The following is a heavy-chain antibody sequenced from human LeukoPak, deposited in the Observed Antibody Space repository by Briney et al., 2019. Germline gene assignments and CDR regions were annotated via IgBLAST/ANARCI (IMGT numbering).Heavy chain of an antibody. CDR1: GYTFTSYA. CDR2: INAGNGNT. J-gene: IGHJ4*02. D-gene: IGHD3-10*01. Sequence: ASVTVSCKASGYTFTSYAMHWVRQPPGQRLEWMGWINAGNGNTKYSQKFQGRVTFTRDTSASTAYMELSSLRSEDTAVYYCARDPPGSSLDYWGQGTLVTVSS. CDR3: ARDPPGSSLDY. V-gene: IGHV1-3*01.